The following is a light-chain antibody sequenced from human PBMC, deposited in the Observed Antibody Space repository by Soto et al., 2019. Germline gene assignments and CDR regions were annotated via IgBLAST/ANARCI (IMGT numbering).Light chain of an antibody. J-gene: IGKJ5*01. CDR1: QSVCSSR. Sequence: EIVLTQAPGTLALSPGERATLSCGASQSVCSSRLAWYQQKPALAPRLLIYDGFLRATGIPDRFSGSGSGTDFTLTISSLEPEDFAVYYCQQRSTWPPITFGQGTRLEIK. V-gene: IGKV3D-20*02. CDR2: DGF. CDR3: QQRSTWPPIT.